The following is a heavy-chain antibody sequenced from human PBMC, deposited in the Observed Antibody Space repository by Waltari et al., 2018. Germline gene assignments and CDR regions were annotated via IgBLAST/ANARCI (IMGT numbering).Heavy chain of an antibody. D-gene: IGHD3-22*01. CDR2: ISSSGSTI. J-gene: IGHJ6*02. CDR1: GFTFSDYY. Sequence: AASGFTFSDYYMSWIRQAPGKGLEWVSYISSSGSTIYYADSGKGRFTIPRDNAKNSLYLQMNSLRAEDTAVYYCARDRRVYYDSSGYYYYYYGMDVWGQGTTVTVSS. CDR3: ARDRRVYYDSSGYYYYYYGMDV. V-gene: IGHV3-11*01.